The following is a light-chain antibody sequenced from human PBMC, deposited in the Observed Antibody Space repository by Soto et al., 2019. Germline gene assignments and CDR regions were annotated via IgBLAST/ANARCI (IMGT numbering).Light chain of an antibody. V-gene: IGKV3-15*01. J-gene: IGKJ4*01. CDR3: QQYNSWPLT. CDR2: AAS. CDR1: QSIRRS. Sequence: EIVMTQSPATLSVSPGGRATLFCRASQSIRRSLAWYQQRPGQAPRLLIYAASTRATGIPAIFSGSGSGTEFTLTISSLQSEDFAVYYCQQYNSWPLTFGVGTKVDIK.